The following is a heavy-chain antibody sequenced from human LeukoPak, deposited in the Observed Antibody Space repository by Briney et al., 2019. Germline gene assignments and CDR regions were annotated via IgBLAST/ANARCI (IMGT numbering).Heavy chain of an antibody. V-gene: IGHV3-48*01. CDR1: GFTFSSYS. CDR2: ISSSSSTI. D-gene: IGHD5-12*01. J-gene: IGHJ4*02. Sequence: GGSLRLSCAASGFTFSSYSMNWVRQAPGKGLEWVSYISSSSSTIYYADSVKGRFTISRDNSKNTLYLQMNSLRAEDTAVYYCAKEYSGYDFDYWGQGTLVTVSS. CDR3: AKEYSGYDFDY.